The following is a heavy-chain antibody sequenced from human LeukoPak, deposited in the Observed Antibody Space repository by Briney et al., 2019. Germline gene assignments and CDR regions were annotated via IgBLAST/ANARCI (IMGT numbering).Heavy chain of an antibody. Sequence: GGSLRLSCAASGFTFSSYGMHWVRQARGKGLEWVAVISSDGSNKYYADSVKGRFTISRDNSKNTLSLQMNSLRTEDTAVFYCAKGSGGSGSFYNHFDCWGQGTLVTVSS. CDR1: GFTFSSYG. CDR3: AKGSGGSGSFYNHFDC. CDR2: ISSDGSNK. J-gene: IGHJ4*02. V-gene: IGHV3-30*18. D-gene: IGHD3-10*01.